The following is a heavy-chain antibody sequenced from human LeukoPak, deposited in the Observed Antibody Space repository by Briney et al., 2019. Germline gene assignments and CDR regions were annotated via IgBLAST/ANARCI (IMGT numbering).Heavy chain of an antibody. CDR2: ISGRGGGT. CDR3: AKEAGTGTSYYYYYMDV. Sequence: GGSLRLSCAASGFTFSNYAMSWVRQAPGKGLEWVSAISGRGGGTSDADSVKGRFTISRDNSKDTLYLQMNSLRAEDTAVYYCAKEAGTGTSYYYYYMDVWGKGTTVTVSS. CDR1: GFTFSNYA. D-gene: IGHD1-1*01. J-gene: IGHJ6*03. V-gene: IGHV3-23*01.